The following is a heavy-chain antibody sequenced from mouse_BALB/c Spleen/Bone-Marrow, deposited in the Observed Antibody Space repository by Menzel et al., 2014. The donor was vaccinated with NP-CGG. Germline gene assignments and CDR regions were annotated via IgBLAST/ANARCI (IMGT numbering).Heavy chain of an antibody. CDR3: ARDENVGIYWYFDV. CDR2: IRNKANGYTT. CDR1: GFTFTGYY. J-gene: IGHJ1*01. V-gene: IGHV7-3*02. Sequence: EVMLVESGGGSVQPGGSLRLSCATSGFTFTGYYMSWVRQPPGKALEWLGFIRNKANGYTTEYSASVKGRFTISRDNSQRILYLQMNTLRAEDSATYYCARDENVGIYWYFDVWGAGTTVIVSS.